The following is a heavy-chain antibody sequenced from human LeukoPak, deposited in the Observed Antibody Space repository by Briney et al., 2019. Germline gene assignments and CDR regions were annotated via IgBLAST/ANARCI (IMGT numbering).Heavy chain of an antibody. CDR1: GFTFSSYW. CDR3: AREGYGDMTRTFDY. D-gene: IGHD4-17*01. CDR2: IKQDGSEK. J-gene: IGHJ4*02. V-gene: IGHV3-7*01. Sequence: GRSLRLSCAASGFTFSSYWMSRVRQAPGKGLEWVANIKQDGSEKYYVDSVKGRFTISRDNAKNSLYLQMNSLRAEDTAVYYCAREGYGDMTRTFDYWGQGTLVTVSS.